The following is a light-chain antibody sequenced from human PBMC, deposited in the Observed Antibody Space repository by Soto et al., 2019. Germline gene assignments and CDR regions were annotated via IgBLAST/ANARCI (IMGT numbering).Light chain of an antibody. Sequence: IVLPQSPATLSLSPGERVTLSCRASQTFRGELAWYHQKPGQAPRLLIYDASARALDTPARFGGSGSGTEFTLTISSLQSEDSAVYFCQQHNKWPITFGQGTRLEI. CDR3: QQHNKWPIT. CDR2: DAS. V-gene: IGKV3-15*01. J-gene: IGKJ5*01. CDR1: QTFRGE.